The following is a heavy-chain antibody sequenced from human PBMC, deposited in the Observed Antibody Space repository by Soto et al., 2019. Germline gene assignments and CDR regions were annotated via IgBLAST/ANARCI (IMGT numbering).Heavy chain of an antibody. D-gene: IGHD1-26*01. CDR3: ARDLSGTGLDI. J-gene: IGHJ6*02. CDR1: GDSIGRFY. Sequence: QVQLHESGPGLVKPSETLSLTCNVSGDSIGRFYWSWIRQSAEKGLEWIWRIYSTGGTAYNPALKGRITISLDRSNNHVSLEMNSVTAADTAVYFCARDLSGTGLDIWGRGTRVTVSS. CDR2: IYSTGGT. V-gene: IGHV4-4*07.